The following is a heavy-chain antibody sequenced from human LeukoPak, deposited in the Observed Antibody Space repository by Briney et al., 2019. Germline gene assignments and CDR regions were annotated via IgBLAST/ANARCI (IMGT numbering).Heavy chain of an antibody. V-gene: IGHV3-30*03. J-gene: IGHJ3*02. Sequence: GEPLRLSCAASGFTFSNFGMHWVRQAPGKGLEWMAVISYDGKVTYYADSVKGRFTISRDNSKNTLYLQMTSLRGEDTAVYYCARDLASQGRLYCSSTRCSKGTFDIWGQGTMVTVSS. CDR2: ISYDGKVT. CDR1: GFTFSNFG. D-gene: IGHD2-2*01. CDR3: ARDLASQGRLYCSSTRCSKGTFDI.